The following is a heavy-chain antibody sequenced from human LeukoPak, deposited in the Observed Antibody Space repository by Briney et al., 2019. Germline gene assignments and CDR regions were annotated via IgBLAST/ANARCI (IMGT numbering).Heavy chain of an antibody. Sequence: SETLSLTCTVSGGSISSGSYYWSWIRQPAGKGLEWIGRIYTSGSTNYNPSLKSRVTISVDTSKNQFSPKLSSVTAADTAVYYCARGGIAVLFDLWGRGTLVTVSS. D-gene: IGHD6-19*01. CDR1: GGSISSGSYY. V-gene: IGHV4-61*02. CDR2: IYTSGST. CDR3: ARGGIAVLFDL. J-gene: IGHJ2*01.